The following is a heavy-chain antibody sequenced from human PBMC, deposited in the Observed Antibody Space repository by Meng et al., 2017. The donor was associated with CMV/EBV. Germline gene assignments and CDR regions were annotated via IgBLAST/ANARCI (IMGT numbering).Heavy chain of an antibody. D-gene: IGHD1-26*01. V-gene: IGHV4-39*07. CDR2: INHSGST. CDR1: GGSISSSSYY. CDR3: ARGRGGSYPHPRPRWFDP. Sequence: SETLSLTCTVSGGSISSSSYYWGWIRQPPGKGLEWIGEINHSGSTNYNPSLKSRVTISVDTSKNQFSLKLSSVTAADTAVYYCARGRGGSYPHPRPRWFDPWGQGTLVTVSS. J-gene: IGHJ5*02.